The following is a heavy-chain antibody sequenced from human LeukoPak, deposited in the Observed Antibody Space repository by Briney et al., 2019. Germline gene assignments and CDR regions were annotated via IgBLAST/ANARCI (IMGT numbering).Heavy chain of an antibody. V-gene: IGHV4-59*08. Sequence: SETLSLTCTVSGGSISSDYWSWIRQPPGKGLEWIGHIYYSGSTNYNPSLKSRVTISADTSKNQFSLKLNSVTAADTAVYYCARQTGYFRYWGQGTLVAVSS. D-gene: IGHD3-10*01. CDR1: GGSISSDY. CDR2: IYYSGST. J-gene: IGHJ1*01. CDR3: ARQTGYFRY.